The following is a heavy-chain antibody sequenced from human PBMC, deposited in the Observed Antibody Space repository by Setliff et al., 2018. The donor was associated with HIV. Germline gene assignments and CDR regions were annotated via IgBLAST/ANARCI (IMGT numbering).Heavy chain of an antibody. CDR3: AKDVARRLAAIGRRGFFDS. CDR2: LRFDGSNQ. D-gene: IGHD6-13*01. CDR1: GFTFSSYA. Sequence: GGPLRLSCEASGFTFSSYAMHWVRQAPGKGLEWVAFLRFDGSNQYYADSVKGRFTISRDNSRNTLYLQMHSLTPEDTAVYYCAKDVARRLAAIGRRGFFDSWGQGTLVTVSS. V-gene: IGHV3-30*02. J-gene: IGHJ4*02.